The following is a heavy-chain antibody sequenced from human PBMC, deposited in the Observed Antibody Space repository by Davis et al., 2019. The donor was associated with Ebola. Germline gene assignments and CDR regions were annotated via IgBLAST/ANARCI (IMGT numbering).Heavy chain of an antibody. CDR1: GFTFSNYA. CDR2: ISYDGSNR. J-gene: IGHJ1*01. Sequence: GESLKISCAASGFTFSNYATHWVRQTPGKGLEWVAFISYDGSNRFYADSVKGRFTISRDNAKNTLYLQMNSLRAEDTAEYYCVRDSRNSFQHWGQGTLVTVSS. CDR3: VRDSRNSFQH. D-gene: IGHD4-23*01. V-gene: IGHV3-30*04.